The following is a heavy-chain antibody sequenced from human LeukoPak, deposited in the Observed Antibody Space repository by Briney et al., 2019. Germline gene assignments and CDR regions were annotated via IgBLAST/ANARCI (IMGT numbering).Heavy chain of an antibody. Sequence: GGSLRLSCAASGFTFSSYAMSWVRQAPGKGLEWVSSITGGGDTTHYAASVQGRFTISRDNSKNTLYLQMNSLRGEDTAVYHCARRDRGSLHFDYWGQGTLFTVST. J-gene: IGHJ4*02. D-gene: IGHD6-13*01. CDR1: GFTFSSYA. V-gene: IGHV3-23*01. CDR2: ITGGGDTT. CDR3: ARRDRGSLHFDY.